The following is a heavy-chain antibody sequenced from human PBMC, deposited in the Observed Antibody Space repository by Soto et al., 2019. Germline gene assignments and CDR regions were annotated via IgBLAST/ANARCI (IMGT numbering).Heavy chain of an antibody. CDR2: IYPGDSDT. CDR1: GYSFTSYW. D-gene: IGHD3-10*01. V-gene: IGHV5-51*01. J-gene: IGHJ6*02. Sequence: GESLKISCKGSGYSFTSYWIGWVRQMPGKGLEWMGIIYPGDSDTRYSPSFQGQVTISADKSISTAYLRWSSLKASGTAMYYCVAVRDYYYYGMDVWGQGTTVTVSS. CDR3: VAVRDYYYYGMDV.